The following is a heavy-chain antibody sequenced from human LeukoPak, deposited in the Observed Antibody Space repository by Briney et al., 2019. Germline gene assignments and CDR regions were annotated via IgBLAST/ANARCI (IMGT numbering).Heavy chain of an antibody. V-gene: IGHV4-34*01. CDR1: GETFSDHY. D-gene: IGHD6-19*01. CDR2: INHSGTT. Sequence: SETLSLTCAVYGETFSDHYWTWIRQPPGKGLEWIAEINHSGTTNYNPSLKSRVTISVDTSKNQFSLKLTSVTAADTAVYYCARGGWSHDYWGQGTLVTVSS. CDR3: ARGGWSHDY. J-gene: IGHJ4*02.